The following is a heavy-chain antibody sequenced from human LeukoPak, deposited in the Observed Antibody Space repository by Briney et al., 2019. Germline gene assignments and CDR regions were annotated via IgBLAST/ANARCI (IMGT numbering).Heavy chain of an antibody. CDR2: IYTSGST. J-gene: IGHJ6*03. CDR3: ARGRIPHYYYYYYMDV. D-gene: IGHD2-21*01. CDR1: GGSISSGSYY. V-gene: IGHV4-61*02. Sequence: SETLSLTCTVSGGSISSGSYYWSWIRQPAGKGLEWIGRIYTSGSTNYNPSLKSRVTISVDTSKNQFSLKLSSVTAADTAVYYCARGRIPHYYYYYYMDVWGKGTTVTVSS.